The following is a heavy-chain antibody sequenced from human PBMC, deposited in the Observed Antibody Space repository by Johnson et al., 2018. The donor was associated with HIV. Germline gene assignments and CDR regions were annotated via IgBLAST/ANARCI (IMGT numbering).Heavy chain of an antibody. CDR1: GFSFSAYY. V-gene: IGHV3-11*04. CDR3: AREGGDGYSPSAFDI. J-gene: IGHJ3*02. Sequence: QVQLVESGVGVVKPGGSLRLSCEASGFSFSAYYMTWIRQAPGKGLEWVSSISSSGTNIYYADSVKGRFSISRDNAKSSLYLQMNSLRAEDTAVYYCAREGGDGYSPSAFDIWGQGTMVTISS. CDR2: ISSSGTNI. D-gene: IGHD5-24*01.